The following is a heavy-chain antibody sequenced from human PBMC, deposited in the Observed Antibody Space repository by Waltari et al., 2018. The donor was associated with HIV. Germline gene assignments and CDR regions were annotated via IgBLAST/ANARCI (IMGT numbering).Heavy chain of an antibody. V-gene: IGHV4-39*01. CDR3: ARRGDGFNQHARLDH. Sequence: QLHLHASGPGLVKPSETLALTCTVSGGAITRNDFYWAWSRQPPGNGLEWIGLMYNSGTTDYNPSLKSRVSMSRDTSKNRFSLRLHSVTAADTAIYYCARRGDGFNQHARLDHWGPGTLVTVSS. J-gene: IGHJ4*02. CDR2: MYNSGTT. D-gene: IGHD2-2*01. CDR1: GGAITRNDFY.